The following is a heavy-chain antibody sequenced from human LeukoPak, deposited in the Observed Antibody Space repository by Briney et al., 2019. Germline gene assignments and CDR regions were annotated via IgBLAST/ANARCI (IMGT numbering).Heavy chain of an antibody. J-gene: IGHJ4*02. CDR2: MKSKGGGGTT. CDR3: TWMTTFFTVDF. CDR1: GILFSDAW. V-gene: IGHV3-15*01. D-gene: IGHD3-16*01. Sequence: PGGSLRLSCAVSGILFSDAWMSWVRQAPGQGLEWVGRMKSKGGGGTTDYAAPVKGRFTISRDDSRNTLYLQMDSLQIEDTAVYYCTWMTTFFTVDFWGQGTRATVSS.